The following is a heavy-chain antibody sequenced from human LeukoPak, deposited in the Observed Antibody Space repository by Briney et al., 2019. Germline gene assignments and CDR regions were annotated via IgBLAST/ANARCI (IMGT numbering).Heavy chain of an antibody. Sequence: SETLSLTCTVSRGSLRSYYWSWIRQPAGKGPEWMGRIYNDGSTNYNPSLKSRVTMSVNTCRNQFSLKLSQWTPADTAVYYVAKTKGYFYYSGEGTL. V-gene: IGHV4-4*07. CDR3: AKTKGYFYY. J-gene: IGHJ4*02. CDR2: IYNDGST. D-gene: IGHD1/OR15-1a*01. CDR1: RGSLRSYY.